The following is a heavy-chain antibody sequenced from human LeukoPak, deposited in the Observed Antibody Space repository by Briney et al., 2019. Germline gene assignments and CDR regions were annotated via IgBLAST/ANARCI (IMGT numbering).Heavy chain of an antibody. J-gene: IGHJ4*02. Sequence: ASVKVSCKASGYTFTGYYMHWVRQAPGQGPEWMGIINPRGGSTDYAQKFQGRVTMTSDTSTSTVYMELKSLRSEDTAVYYCARDNDFDYWGQGTLVTVSS. D-gene: IGHD2-8*01. CDR3: ARDNDFDY. V-gene: IGHV1-46*01. CDR1: GYTFTGYY. CDR2: INPRGGST.